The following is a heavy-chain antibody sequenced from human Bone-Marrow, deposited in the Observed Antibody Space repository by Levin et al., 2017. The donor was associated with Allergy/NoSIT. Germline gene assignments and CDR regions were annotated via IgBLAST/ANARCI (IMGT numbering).Heavy chain of an antibody. V-gene: IGHV3-33*01. J-gene: IGHJ6*02. CDR3: ARAGYNDYRVPYYAMDL. CDR1: GFTFRIYG. CDR2: IWNDGTNK. D-gene: IGHD1-1*01. Sequence: GGSLRLSCAASGFTFRIYGMHWVRQAPGKGLTWVAFIWNDGTNKYYADSVEGRFTISRDNSRNTVSLQMNSLGAEDAGVYYCARAGYNDYRVPYYAMDLWGQGARVT.